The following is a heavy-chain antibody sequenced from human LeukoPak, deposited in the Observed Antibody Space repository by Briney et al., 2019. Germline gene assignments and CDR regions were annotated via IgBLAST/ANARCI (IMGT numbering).Heavy chain of an antibody. V-gene: IGHV3-23*01. CDR3: AKDHSSSWYGWFDP. CDR2: ISGSGGST. Sequence: GGSLRLSCAASGFTFSSYAMRWVRQAPGKGLEWVSAISGSGGSTYYADSVKGRFTISRDNSKNTLYLQMNSLRAEDTAVYYCAKDHSSSWYGWFDPWGQGALVTVSS. CDR1: GFTFSSYA. D-gene: IGHD6-13*01. J-gene: IGHJ5*02.